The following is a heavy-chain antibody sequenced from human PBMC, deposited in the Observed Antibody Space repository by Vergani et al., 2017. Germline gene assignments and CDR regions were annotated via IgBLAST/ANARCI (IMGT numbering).Heavy chain of an antibody. D-gene: IGHD2-21*02. CDR3: ARDVRPVVTAMGPFDY. J-gene: IGHJ4*02. CDR1: GGSISSSSYY. V-gene: IGHV4-39*07. CDR2: IYYSGST. Sequence: QLQLQESGPGLVKPSETLSLTCTVSGGSISSSSYYWGWIRQPPGKGLEWIGSIYYSGSTYYNPSLKSRVTISVDTSKNQFSLKLSSVTAADTAVYYCARDVRPVVTAMGPFDYWGQGTLVTVSS.